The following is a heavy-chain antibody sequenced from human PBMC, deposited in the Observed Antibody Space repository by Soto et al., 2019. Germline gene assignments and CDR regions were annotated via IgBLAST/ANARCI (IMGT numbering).Heavy chain of an antibody. V-gene: IGHV4-34*01. CDR3: AVAIQDIVMQLLTNYYYGMDV. D-gene: IGHD2-15*01. J-gene: IGHJ6*02. CDR2: INHSGST. CDR1: GGSFSGYY. Sequence: PSETLSLTCAVYGGSFSGYYWSWIRQPPGKGLEWIGEINHSGSTNYNPSLKSRVTISVDTSKNQFSLKLSSVTAADTAVYYCAVAIQDIVMQLLTNYYYGMDVWGQGTTVTVSS.